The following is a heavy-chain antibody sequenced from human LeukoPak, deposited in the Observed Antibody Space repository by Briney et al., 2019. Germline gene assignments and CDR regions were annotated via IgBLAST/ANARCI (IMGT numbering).Heavy chain of an antibody. V-gene: IGHV3-66*01. Sequence: GGSLRLSCAASGFTVSSNYMSWVRQAPGKGLEWVSVIYSGGSTYYADPVKGRFTISRDNSKNTLYLQMNSLRAEDTAVYYCARGRGYNNHGGYYYYGMDVWGQGTSVTVSS. CDR2: IYSGGST. CDR1: GFTVSSNY. CDR3: ARGRGYNNHGGYYYYGMDV. J-gene: IGHJ6*02. D-gene: IGHD5-24*01.